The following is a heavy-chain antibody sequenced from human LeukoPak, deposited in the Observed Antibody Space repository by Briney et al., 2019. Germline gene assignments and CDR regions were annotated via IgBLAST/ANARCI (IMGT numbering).Heavy chain of an antibody. CDR1: GFTFSSYG. J-gene: IGHJ4*02. V-gene: IGHV3-33*01. CDR3: ARVSSKYSGSYGAFDY. D-gene: IGHD1-26*01. CDR2: IWYDGGNK. Sequence: GRSLRLSCAASGFTFSSYGMHWVRQAPGKGLEWVAVIWYDGGNKYYADSVKGRFTISRDNSKNTLYLQMNSLRAEDTAVYYCARVSSKYSGSYGAFDYWGQGTLVTVSS.